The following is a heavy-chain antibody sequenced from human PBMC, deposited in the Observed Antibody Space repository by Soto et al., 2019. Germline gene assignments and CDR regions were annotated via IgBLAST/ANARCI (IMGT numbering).Heavy chain of an antibody. J-gene: IGHJ6*02. CDR3: ARPLSGYYYYYGMDV. CDR1: GFTFSSYG. Sequence: GGSLRLSCAASGFTFSSYGMHWVRQAPGKGLEWVAVIWYDGSNKYYADSVKGRFTISRDNSKNTLYLQMNSLRAEDTAVYYCARPLSGYYYYYGMDVWGQGTTVTVSS. CDR2: IWYDGSNK. V-gene: IGHV3-33*01. D-gene: IGHD3-16*02.